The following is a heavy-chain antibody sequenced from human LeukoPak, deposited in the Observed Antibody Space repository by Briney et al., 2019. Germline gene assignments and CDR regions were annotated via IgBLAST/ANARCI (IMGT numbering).Heavy chain of an antibody. CDR1: GSTFSSYW. CDR2: INSDGSST. CDR3: ERFERGFWADY. V-gene: IGHV3-74*01. D-gene: IGHD3-10*01. J-gene: IGHJ4*02. Sequence: GGSLRLSCAASGSTFSSYWMHWVRQAPGKGLVWVSRINSDGSSTSYADSVKGRFTISRDNAKNTLYLQMNTLRAEDTAVYYCERFERGFWADYWGQGTLVTVSS.